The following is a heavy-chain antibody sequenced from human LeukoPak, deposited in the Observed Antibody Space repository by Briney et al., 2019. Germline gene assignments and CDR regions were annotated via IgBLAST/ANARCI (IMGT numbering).Heavy chain of an antibody. V-gene: IGHV1-69*13. CDR1: GGTFSSYA. CDR3: ARGVVVVPAAMLGYYYYMDV. CDR2: IIPIFGTA. J-gene: IGHJ6*03. Sequence: GASVKVSCKASGGTFSSYAISWVRQAPGQGLEWMGGIIPIFGTANYAQKFQGRVTITADESTSTAYMELSSLRSEDTAVYYCARGVVVVPAAMLGYYYYMDVWGKGTTVTVSS. D-gene: IGHD2-2*01.